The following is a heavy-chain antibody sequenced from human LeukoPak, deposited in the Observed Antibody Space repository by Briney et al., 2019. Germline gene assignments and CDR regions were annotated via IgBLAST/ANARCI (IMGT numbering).Heavy chain of an antibody. CDR2: IYYSGST. CDR1: GGSISRYY. J-gene: IGHJ4*02. V-gene: IGHV4-59*08. Sequence: SETLSLTCTVSGGSISRYYWSWIRQPPGKGLEWTGYIYYSGSTNYNPPLKSRVTISVDTSKNQFSLKLSSVTAADTAVYYCALTAGEISSAVAAGTFDYWGQGTLVTVSS. D-gene: IGHD6-13*01. CDR3: ALTAGEISSAVAAGTFDY.